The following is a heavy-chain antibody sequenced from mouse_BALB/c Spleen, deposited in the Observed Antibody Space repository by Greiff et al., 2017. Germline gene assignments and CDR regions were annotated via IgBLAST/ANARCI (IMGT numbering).Heavy chain of an antibody. CDR2: ISDGGSYT. V-gene: IGHV5-4*02. J-gene: IGHJ1*01. Sequence: EVQLLQSGAGLVKPGGSLKLSCAATGYTFSGYYMYWVRQTPGKRLEWVATISDGGSYTYYPDSVKGRFTISRDNAKNNLYLQMSSLKSEDTAMYYCARDDDYWYFDVWGAGTTVTVS. CDR1: GYTFSGYY. D-gene: IGHD2-3*01. CDR3: ARDDDYWYFDV.